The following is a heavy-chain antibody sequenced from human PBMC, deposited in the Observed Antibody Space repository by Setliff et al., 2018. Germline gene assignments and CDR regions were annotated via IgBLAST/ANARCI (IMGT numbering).Heavy chain of an antibody. CDR2: IGHTGSI. Sequence: TLSLTCTVSGYSISSGYIWGWIRQPPGKGLEWIGNIGHTGSINYNPSLKSRLTISRDTSKNQVSLKLNSVTATDTAVYYCARDLGHGGDSDYWGQGILVTVSS. D-gene: IGHD2-21*02. J-gene: IGHJ4*02. V-gene: IGHV4-38-2*02. CDR1: GYSISSGYI. CDR3: ARDLGHGGDSDY.